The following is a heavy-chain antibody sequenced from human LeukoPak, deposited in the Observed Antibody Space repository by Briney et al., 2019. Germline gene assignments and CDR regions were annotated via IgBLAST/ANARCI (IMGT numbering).Heavy chain of an antibody. CDR3: VKELYSDNGGYNDAFDI. Sequence: GGSLRLSCAASGFTFRNYVIHWVRQAPGNGLEYVSAISSNGGSTYYADSVKGRFTISRDNSKNTPYLQMRSLRAEDTAVYYCVKELYSDNGGYNDAFDIWGQGTMVTVSP. V-gene: IGHV3-64D*09. D-gene: IGHD3-22*01. CDR1: GFTFRNYV. J-gene: IGHJ3*02. CDR2: ISSNGGST.